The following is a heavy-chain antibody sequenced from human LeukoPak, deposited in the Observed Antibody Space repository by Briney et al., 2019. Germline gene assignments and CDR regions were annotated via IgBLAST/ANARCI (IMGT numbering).Heavy chain of an antibody. Sequence: ASVNVSCKASGYTFTSYYIHWVRQAPGQGLEWMGTINPSGGSTSYAQKFQGRVTMTGDTSTSTVYMELSSLRSEDTAVYYCARVGGGYDSNGGYWGQGTLVTVSS. V-gene: IGHV1-46*01. CDR3: ARVGGGYDSNGGY. J-gene: IGHJ4*02. CDR2: INPSGGST. D-gene: IGHD5-12*01. CDR1: GYTFTSYY.